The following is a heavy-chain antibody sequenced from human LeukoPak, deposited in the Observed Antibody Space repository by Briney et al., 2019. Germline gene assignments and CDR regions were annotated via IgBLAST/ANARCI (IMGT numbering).Heavy chain of an antibody. V-gene: IGHV1-69*02. Sequence: SVKVSCKASGGTFSSYTISWVLQAPGQGLEWMGRIIPILGIANYAQKFQGRVTITADKSTSTAYMELSSLRSEDTAVYYCASSTIFGVVTRPFDPWGQGTLVTVSS. D-gene: IGHD3-3*01. CDR3: ASSTIFGVVTRPFDP. CDR1: GGTFSSYT. CDR2: IIPILGIA. J-gene: IGHJ5*02.